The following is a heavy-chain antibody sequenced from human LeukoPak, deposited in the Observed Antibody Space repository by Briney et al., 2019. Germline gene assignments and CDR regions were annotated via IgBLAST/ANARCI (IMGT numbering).Heavy chain of an antibody. J-gene: IGHJ6*04. CDR1: GGSISSYY. D-gene: IGHD5-12*01. V-gene: IGHV4-4*07. CDR2: IYTSGST. Sequence: SETLSLTCTVSGGSISSYYWSWIRQPAGKGLEWIGRIYTSGSTNYNPSLKSRVTISVDKSKNQFSLKLSSVTAADTAVYYCARDDIDIVATIGMDVWGKGPAVTVSS. CDR3: ARDDIDIVATIGMDV.